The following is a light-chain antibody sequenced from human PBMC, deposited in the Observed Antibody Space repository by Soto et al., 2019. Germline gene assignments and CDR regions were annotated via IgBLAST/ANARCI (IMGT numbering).Light chain of an antibody. CDR2: DVT. CDR1: SSDIGDHDY. J-gene: IGLJ1*01. Sequence: QSALTQPRSVSGSPGQSVTISCSGSSSDIGDHDYVSWYQQHPGKAPTLLIYDVTKRPSGVPDRFSGSKSGDTASLTISGLQAGDEGNYYCCSYVGRNTLYVFGTGTKVTVL. V-gene: IGLV2-11*01. CDR3: CSYVGRNTLYV.